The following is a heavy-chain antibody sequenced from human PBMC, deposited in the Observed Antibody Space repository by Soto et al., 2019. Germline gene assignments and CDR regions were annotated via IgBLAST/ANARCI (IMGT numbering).Heavy chain of an antibody. CDR2: ISAYNGNT. Sequence: QVPLVQSGAEVKKPRASVKVSCKASGYTFTSYGISWVRQAPGQGLEWMGWISAYNGNTNYAQKLQGRVTMTTDTSTSTAYRELRSLRSDDTAVYYGARRICGGDCWIDYWGQGTLVTVSS. CDR1: GYTFTSYG. J-gene: IGHJ4*02. V-gene: IGHV1-18*01. CDR3: ARRICGGDCWIDY. D-gene: IGHD2-21*02.